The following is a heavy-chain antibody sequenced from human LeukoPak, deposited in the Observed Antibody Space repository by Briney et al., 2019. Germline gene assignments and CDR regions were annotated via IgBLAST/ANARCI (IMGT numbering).Heavy chain of an antibody. CDR2: ISSSGSTI. V-gene: IGHV3-11*01. CDR1: GFTFSDYY. J-gene: IGHJ5*02. Sequence: GGSLRLSCAASGFTFSDYYMSWIRQAPGKGLEWVSYISSSGSTIYYADSVKGRFTISRDNAKNSLYLQMNSLRAEDTAVYYCARDSLEKTKEGVRGVIITSNWFDPWGQGTLVTVSS. CDR3: ARDSLEKTKEGVRGVIITSNWFDP. D-gene: IGHD3-10*01.